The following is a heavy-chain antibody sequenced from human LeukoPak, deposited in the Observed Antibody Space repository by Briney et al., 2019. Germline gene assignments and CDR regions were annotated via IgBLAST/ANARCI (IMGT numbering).Heavy chain of an antibody. J-gene: IGHJ4*02. CDR2: IKQDGSEK. Sequence: GGSLRLSCAASGFTFSRFWMSWVRHAPGKGLEWVANIKQDGSEKYYVDSVKGRFTISRDNAKNSLYLQMNSLRAEDTAVFYCARDGTYTDYDPDFNIWGQGTLVIVSS. CDR1: GFTFSRFW. CDR3: ARDGTYTDYDPDFNI. D-gene: IGHD5-12*01. V-gene: IGHV3-7*04.